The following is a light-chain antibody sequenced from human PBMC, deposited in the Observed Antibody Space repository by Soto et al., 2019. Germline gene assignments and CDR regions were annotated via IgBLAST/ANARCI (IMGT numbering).Light chain of an antibody. CDR2: DAS. Sequence: EIVLTQSPATLSLSPGERATLSCRASQSVSSYLAWYQQKPGQAPRLLIYDASNRATGIPTRFSGSGSWTDFPLTISSLAPEDFAVYYCQQRSNWPPLTFGGGTKVAIK. CDR3: QQRSNWPPLT. J-gene: IGKJ4*01. V-gene: IGKV3-11*01. CDR1: QSVSSY.